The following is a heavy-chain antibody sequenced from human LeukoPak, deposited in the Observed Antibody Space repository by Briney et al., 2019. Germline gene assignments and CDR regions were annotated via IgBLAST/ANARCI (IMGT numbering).Heavy chain of an antibody. CDR1: GFTFSSYG. CDR2: IWYDGSDK. CDR3: ARDTDTFDI. V-gene: IGHV3-33*08. Sequence: GGSLRLSCAASGFTFSSYGMLWVRQAPGKGLEWVAVIWYDGSDKYYADSVKGRFTISRDNSKNTLYLQMNSLRAEDTAVYYCARDTDTFDIWGQGTMVTVSS. J-gene: IGHJ3*02.